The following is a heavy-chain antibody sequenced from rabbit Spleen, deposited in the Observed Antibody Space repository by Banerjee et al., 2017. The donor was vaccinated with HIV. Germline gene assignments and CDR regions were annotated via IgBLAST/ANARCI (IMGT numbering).Heavy chain of an antibody. CDR1: GFSFSSSHW. V-gene: IGHV1S45*01. Sequence: LEESGGGLVQPEGSLALTCKASGFSFSSSHWIWWVRRAPGKGLEWIGTIDTDTIGSTYYASWAKGRFTISKTSSTTVTLQLNSLSAADTARYFCARGGRSYSLWGPCTLVTVS. D-gene: IGHD4-1*01. CDR2: IDTDTIGST. J-gene: IGHJ4*01. CDR3: ARGGRSYSL.